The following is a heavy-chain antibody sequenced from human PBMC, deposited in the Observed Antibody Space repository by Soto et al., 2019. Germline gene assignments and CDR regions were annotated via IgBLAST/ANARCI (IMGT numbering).Heavy chain of an antibody. CDR3: AIIETSGGGDAFEI. Sequence: QVQLVESGGGVVQPGRSLRLSCAASGFTFSNYAMHWVRQAPGKGLEWVAAILSDEINKYSADSVKGRFTISRDNSKKTLYLQITSLRAEDTAVDYCAIIETSGGGDAFEIGGQGTMVTVSS. D-gene: IGHD2-8*02. V-gene: IGHV3-30-3*01. CDR2: ILSDEINK. J-gene: IGHJ3*02. CDR1: GFTFSNYA.